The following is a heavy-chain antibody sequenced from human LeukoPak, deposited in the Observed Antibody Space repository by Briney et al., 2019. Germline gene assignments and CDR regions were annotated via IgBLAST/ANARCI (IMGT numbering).Heavy chain of an antibody. CDR3: ARDFLSGSYCDY. CDR2: ISGSGGST. CDR1: GFTFSSYA. J-gene: IGHJ4*02. D-gene: IGHD1-26*01. V-gene: IGHV3-23*01. Sequence: GGSLRLSCAASGFTFSSYAMSWVRQAPGKGLEWVSAISGSGGSTYYADSVKGRFTISRDNAKNSLYLQMNSLRAEDTAVYYCARDFLSGSYCDYWGQGTLVTVSS.